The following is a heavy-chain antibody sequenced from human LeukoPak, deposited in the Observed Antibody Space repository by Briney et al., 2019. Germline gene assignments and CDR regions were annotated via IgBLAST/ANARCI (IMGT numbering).Heavy chain of an antibody. D-gene: IGHD5-24*01. CDR2: ISSSSSYI. CDR3: ARERSRRDGYSFDP. J-gene: IGHJ5*02. CDR1: GFTFSSYS. V-gene: IGHV3-21*01. Sequence: GGSLRLSCAASGFTFSSYSMNWVRQAPGKGLEWVSSISSSSSYIYYADSVKGRFTISRDNAKNSLYLQMNSLRAEDTAVYYCARERSRRDGYSFDPWGQGTLVTVSS.